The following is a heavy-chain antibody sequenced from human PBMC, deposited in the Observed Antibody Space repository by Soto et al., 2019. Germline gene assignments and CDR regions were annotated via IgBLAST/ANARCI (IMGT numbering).Heavy chain of an antibody. CDR1: GGSISSGGYY. CDR3: ARDHQRVYSSSWFDY. D-gene: IGHD6-13*01. V-gene: IGHV4-31*03. Sequence: PSETLSLTCTVSGGSISSGGYYWSWIRQHPGKGLEWIGYIYYSGSTYYNPSLKSRVTISVDTSKNQFSLKLSSVTAADTAVYYCARDHQRVYSSSWFDYWGQGTLVTVSS. CDR2: IYYSGST. J-gene: IGHJ4*02.